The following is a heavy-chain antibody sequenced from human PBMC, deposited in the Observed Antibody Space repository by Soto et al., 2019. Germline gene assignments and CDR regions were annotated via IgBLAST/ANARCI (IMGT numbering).Heavy chain of an antibody. D-gene: IGHD4-17*01. J-gene: IGHJ4*02. CDR1: GGTFSSNA. Sequence: QVQLVQSGAEVKKPGSSVKVSCKASGGTFSSNAFSWVRQAPGQGLEWMGGIIPIFGTVNYAQKFQGRVTITADESTRTAYMELSSLRSEDTAMYYCARADWTTVTYDYWGQGTLVTVSA. V-gene: IGHV1-69*01. CDR2: IIPIFGTV. CDR3: ARADWTTVTYDY.